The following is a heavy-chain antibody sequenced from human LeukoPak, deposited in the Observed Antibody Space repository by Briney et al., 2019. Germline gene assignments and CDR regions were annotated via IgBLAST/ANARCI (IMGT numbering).Heavy chain of an antibody. Sequence: ASVKVSCKASGYTFTGYYMHWVRQAPRQGLEWMGWINPNSGGTNYAQKFQGRVTMTRDTSISTAYMELSRLRSDDTAVYYCARLDIVVVPAGTRNNWFDPWGQGTLVTVSS. CDR1: GYTFTGYY. V-gene: IGHV1-2*02. CDR2: INPNSGGT. J-gene: IGHJ5*02. CDR3: ARLDIVVVPAGTRNNWFDP. D-gene: IGHD2-2*01.